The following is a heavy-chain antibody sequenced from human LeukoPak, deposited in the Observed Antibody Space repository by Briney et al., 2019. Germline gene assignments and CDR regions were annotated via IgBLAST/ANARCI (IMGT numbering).Heavy chain of an antibody. V-gene: IGHV4-39*01. CDR1: GGSISGSGSSHY. Sequence: PSETLSLTCTVSGGSISGSGSSHYWVWIRQPPGKGLEWIGSIYYSGSTYYNPSLKSRVTISVDTSKNQFSLKLSSVTAADTAVYFCARTPRYSGNYYNAFDIWGQGTTVTVSS. CDR2: IYYSGST. J-gene: IGHJ3*02. CDR3: ARTPRYSGNYYNAFDI. D-gene: IGHD1-26*01.